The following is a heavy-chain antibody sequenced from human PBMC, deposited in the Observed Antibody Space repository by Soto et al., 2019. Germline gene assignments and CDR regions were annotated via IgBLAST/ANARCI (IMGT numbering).Heavy chain of an antibody. J-gene: IGHJ6*02. CDR1: GLTSSGIE. V-gene: IGHV3-48*03. D-gene: IGHD2-21*02. CDR3: AGLSVTGGVDV. Sequence: EVRLEESGGGFIQPGGALRLSCVFSGLTSSGIELNWVRQAAGKGLEWLSYISASGDTVDYIDSVRGRFTISRDNAKQSLFLQMSALRVEDTAVYYCAGLSVTGGVDVWGQGTTVTVSS. CDR2: ISASGDTV.